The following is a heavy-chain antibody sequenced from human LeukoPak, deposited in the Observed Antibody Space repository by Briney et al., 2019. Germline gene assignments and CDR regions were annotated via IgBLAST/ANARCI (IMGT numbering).Heavy chain of an antibody. CDR1: GFTFSSYG. CDR3: AKTASGSYYRFDP. D-gene: IGHD1-26*01. Sequence: GRSLRLSCAASGFTFSSYGMHWVRQAPGKGLEWVAVISYDGSNKYYADSVKGRFTISRDNSKNTLYLQMNGLRAEDTAVYYCAKTASGSYYRFDPWGQGTLVTVSS. J-gene: IGHJ5*02. V-gene: IGHV3-30*18. CDR2: ISYDGSNK.